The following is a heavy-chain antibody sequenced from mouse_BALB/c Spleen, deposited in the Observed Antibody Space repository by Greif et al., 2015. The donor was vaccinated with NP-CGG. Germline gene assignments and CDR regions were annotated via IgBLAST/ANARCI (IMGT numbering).Heavy chain of an antibody. CDR2: ISYDGSN. CDR3: ARGSGYYVYFDV. D-gene: IGHD2-3*01. CDR1: GYSITSGYY. Sequence: VQLQQSGPGLVKPSQSLSLTCSVTGYSITSGYYWNWIRQFPGNKLEWMGYISYDGSNNYNPSLKNRISITRDTSKNQFFLKLNSVTTEDTATYYCARGSGYYVYFDVWGAGTTVTVSS. J-gene: IGHJ1*01. V-gene: IGHV3-6*02.